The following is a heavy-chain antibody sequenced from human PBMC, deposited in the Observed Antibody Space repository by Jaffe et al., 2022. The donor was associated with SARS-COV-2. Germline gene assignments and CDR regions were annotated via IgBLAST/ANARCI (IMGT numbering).Heavy chain of an antibody. CDR3: ATGYCGGDCYSPFDY. V-gene: IGHV3-9*01. D-gene: IGHD2-21*02. Sequence: EVQLVESGGGLVQPGRSLRLSCAASGFTFDDYAMHWVRQAPGKGLEWVSGISWNSGSIGYADSVKGRFTISRDNAKNSLYLQMNSLRAEDTALYYCATGYCGGDCYSPFDYWGQGTLVTVSS. J-gene: IGHJ4*02. CDR2: ISWNSGSI. CDR1: GFTFDDYA.